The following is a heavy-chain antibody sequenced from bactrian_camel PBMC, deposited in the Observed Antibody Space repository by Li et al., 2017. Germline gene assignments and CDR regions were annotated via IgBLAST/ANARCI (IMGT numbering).Heavy chain of an antibody. CDR3: VPRLSRFVS. Sequence: DVQLVESGGDLVQPGGSLRLSCAASGFTVSQIDMTWVRQAPEKGLEGVSTMNSIQVGDTTIYADSVKDRFTISRDNAKNTLYLQMNGLKTEDTAVYYCVPRLSRFVSWGQGTQVTVS. J-gene: IGHJ4*01. CDR2: MNSIQVGDTT. V-gene: IGHV3S40*01. CDR1: GFTVSQID. D-gene: IGHD3*01.